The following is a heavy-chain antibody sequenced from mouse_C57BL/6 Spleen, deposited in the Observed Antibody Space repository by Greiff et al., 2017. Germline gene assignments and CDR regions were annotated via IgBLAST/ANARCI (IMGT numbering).Heavy chain of an antibody. Sequence: QVQLQQPGAELVKPGASVKMSCKASGYTFTSYWITWVKQRPGQGLEWIGDIYPGSGSTNYNEKFKSKATLTVDTSSSTAYMQLSSLTSEDSAVYYCAKNLYYDYDEDAMGYWGQGTSVTVSS. J-gene: IGHJ4*01. D-gene: IGHD2-4*01. CDR2: IYPGSGST. CDR1: GYTFTSYW. CDR3: AKNLYYDYDEDAMGY. V-gene: IGHV1-55*01.